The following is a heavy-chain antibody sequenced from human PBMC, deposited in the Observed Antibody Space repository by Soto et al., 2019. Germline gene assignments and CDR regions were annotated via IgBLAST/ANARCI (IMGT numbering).Heavy chain of an antibody. Sequence: QVQLVESGGGVVQPGRSLRLSCAASGFTFSSYAMHWVRQAPGKGLEWVAGISYDGSNKYYADSVKGRFTISRDNSKNTLYLQMNSLRAEDTAVYYCARDRKDLWGQGTLVTVSS. CDR3: ARDRKDL. J-gene: IGHJ5*02. CDR1: GFTFSSYA. V-gene: IGHV3-30-3*01. CDR2: ISYDGSNK.